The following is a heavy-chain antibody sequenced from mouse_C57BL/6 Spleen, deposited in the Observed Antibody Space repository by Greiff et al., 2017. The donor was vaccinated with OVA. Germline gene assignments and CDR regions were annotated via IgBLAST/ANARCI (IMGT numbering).Heavy chain of an antibody. D-gene: IGHD2-1*01. CDR2: IDPSASET. CDR1: GYTFTRYW. V-gene: IGHV1-52*01. Sequence: QVQLQQPGAELVRPGSSVKLSCKASGYTFTRYWMHWVKQRPIQGLEWIGNIDPSASETHYNPKFKDKATLTVAKSYSTAYMQLSRRTSEDSAVYYCASEIWGNYGAMDYWGQGTAVTVSS. CDR3: ASEIWGNYGAMDY. J-gene: IGHJ4*01.